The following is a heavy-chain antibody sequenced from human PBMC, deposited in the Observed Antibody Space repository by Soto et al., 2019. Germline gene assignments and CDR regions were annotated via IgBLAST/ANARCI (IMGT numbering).Heavy chain of an antibody. J-gene: IGHJ4*02. V-gene: IGHV4-39*07. CDR2: IYYSGNT. CDR3: ARGLKPSPGPPPPFDF. CDR1: GGSISRSSYY. Sequence: SETLSLTCTVSGGSISRSSYYWGWIRQPPGKGLEWIGSIYYSGNTYYNPSLKSRVTVSVDTSKNQFSLRLSSVTAADTAVYYCARGLKPSPGPPPPFDFWGQGTLVTVSS.